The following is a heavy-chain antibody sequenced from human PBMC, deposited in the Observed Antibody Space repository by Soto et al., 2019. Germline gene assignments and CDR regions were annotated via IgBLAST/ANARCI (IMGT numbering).Heavy chain of an antibody. D-gene: IGHD4-17*01. CDR3: AAGTHGDYYYYYGMDV. Sequence: SGQVSCNASGFTFTSSAVEGVRQARGQRLEWIGWLVVGSGNTIYAQKFQERGTITRDMSTSTAYMELSSLRSEDTAVYYCAAGTHGDYYYYYGMDVWGEGTTVTVSS. CDR1: GFTFTSSA. J-gene: IGHJ6*04. V-gene: IGHV1-58*01. CDR2: LVVGSGNT.